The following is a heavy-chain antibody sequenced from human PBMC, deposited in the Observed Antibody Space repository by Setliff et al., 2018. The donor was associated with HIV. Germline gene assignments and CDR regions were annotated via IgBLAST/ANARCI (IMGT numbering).Heavy chain of an antibody. D-gene: IGHD3-10*01. V-gene: IGHV4-38-2*01. CDR3: ARVTIPWGFNYYYMDV. J-gene: IGHJ6*03. CDR1: GYSLSSDYY. CDR2: IYHSGST. Sequence: SETLSLTCAVSGYSLSSDYYWGWIWQPPGKGLEWIASIYHSGSTYYNPSLKSRVIISVDTSKNQFSLKLKSVTAADTAVYYCARVTIPWGFNYYYMDVWGKGTTVTVSS.